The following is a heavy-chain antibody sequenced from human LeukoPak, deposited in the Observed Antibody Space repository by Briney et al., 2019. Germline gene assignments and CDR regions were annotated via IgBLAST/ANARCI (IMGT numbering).Heavy chain of an antibody. D-gene: IGHD4-17*01. CDR3: ARRGADYGDYAWFDP. CDR1: GYSFTSYW. J-gene: IGHJ5*02. Sequence: GESLKISCKGSGYSFTSYWIGWVRQMPGKGLEWMGIIYPGDSDTRYGPSFQGQVTISADKSISTAYLQWSSLKASDTAMYHCARRGADYGDYAWFDPWGQGTLVTVSS. V-gene: IGHV5-51*01. CDR2: IYPGDSDT.